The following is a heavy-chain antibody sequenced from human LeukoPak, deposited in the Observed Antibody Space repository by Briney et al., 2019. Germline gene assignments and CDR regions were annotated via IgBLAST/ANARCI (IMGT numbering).Heavy chain of an antibody. D-gene: IGHD3-22*01. V-gene: IGHV1-18*01. CDR3: ARAGEDSRGHYQGFDY. Sequence: QKLQGRVTMTTDTSTTTAYMELRSLRSDDTAVYYCARAGEDSRGHYQGFDYWGQGTLVTVSS. J-gene: IGHJ4*02.